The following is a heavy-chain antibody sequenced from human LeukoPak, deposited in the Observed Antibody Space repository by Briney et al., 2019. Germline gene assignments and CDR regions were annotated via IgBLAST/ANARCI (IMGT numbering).Heavy chain of an antibody. CDR1: GFTFSNAW. CDR3: TTERISSGWFCHYYYYGMDV. Sequence: GGSLRLSCAASGFTFSNAWMSWVRQAPGKGLEWVGRIKSKTDGGTTDYAAPVEGRFTISRDDSKNTLYLQMNSLKTEDTAVYYCTTERISSGWFCHYYYYGMDVWGQGTTVTVSS. D-gene: IGHD6-19*01. J-gene: IGHJ6*02. V-gene: IGHV3-15*01. CDR2: IKSKTDGGTT.